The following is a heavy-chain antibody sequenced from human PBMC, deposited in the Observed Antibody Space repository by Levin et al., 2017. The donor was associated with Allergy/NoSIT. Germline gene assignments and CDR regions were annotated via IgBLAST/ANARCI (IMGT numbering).Heavy chain of an antibody. CDR2: INPSGGST. D-gene: IGHD6-13*01. CDR1: GYTFTSYY. V-gene: IGHV1-46*01. Sequence: HGESLKISCKASGYTFTSYYMHWVRQAPGQGLEWMGIINPSGGSTSYAQKFQGRVTMTRDTSTSTVYMELSSLRSEDTAVYYCARDFRQQLVSYYYGMDVWGQGTTVTVSS. J-gene: IGHJ6*02. CDR3: ARDFRQQLVSYYYGMDV.